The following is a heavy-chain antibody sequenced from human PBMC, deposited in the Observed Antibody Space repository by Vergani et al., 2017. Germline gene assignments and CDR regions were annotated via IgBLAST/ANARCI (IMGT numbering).Heavy chain of an antibody. V-gene: IGHV4-59*01. CDR3: ARTDNGDFWSGYYHSYYYYYMDV. CDR1: GGSISSYY. J-gene: IGHJ6*03. Sequence: QVQLQESGPGLVKPSETLSLTCTVSGGSISSYYWSWIRQPPGKGLEWIGYIYYRGSTNYNPSLKSRVTISVDTSKNQFSLKLSSVTAADTAVYYCARTDNGDFWSGYYHSYYYYYMDVWGKGTTVTVSS. D-gene: IGHD3-3*01. CDR2: IYYRGST.